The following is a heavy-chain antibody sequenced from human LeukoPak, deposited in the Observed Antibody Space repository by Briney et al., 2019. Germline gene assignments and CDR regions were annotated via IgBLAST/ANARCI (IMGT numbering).Heavy chain of an antibody. D-gene: IGHD6-19*01. J-gene: IGHJ4*02. CDR2: ISSSSSYT. CDR3: ARASGGSSGWYG. V-gene: IGHV3-11*06. CDR1: GFTFSDYY. Sequence: PGGSLRLSCAASGFTFSDYYISWIRQAPGKGLEWVSYISSSSSYTNYADSVKGRFTISRDNAKNSLYLQMNSLRAEDTAVYYCARASGGSSGWYGWGQGTLVTVSS.